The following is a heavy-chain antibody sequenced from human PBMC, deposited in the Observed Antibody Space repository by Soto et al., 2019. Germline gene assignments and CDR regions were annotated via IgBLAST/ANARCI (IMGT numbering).Heavy chain of an antibody. CDR2: IWYDGSNK. CDR3: ARDKRDYGDYIDY. D-gene: IGHD4-17*01. V-gene: IGHV3-33*01. J-gene: IGHJ4*02. CDR1: GFTFSSYG. Sequence: GGSLRLSCAASGFTFSSYGMHWVRQAPGKGLEWVAVIWYDGSNKYYADSVKGRFTISRDNSKNTLYLQMNSLRAEDTAVYYCARDKRDYGDYIDYWGQGTLVTVSS.